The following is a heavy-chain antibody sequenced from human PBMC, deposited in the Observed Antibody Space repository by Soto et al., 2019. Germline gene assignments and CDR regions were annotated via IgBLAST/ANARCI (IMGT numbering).Heavy chain of an antibody. CDR1: GYTFTHYA. D-gene: IGHD3-16*01. Sequence: ASVKVSCKASGYTFTHYAIHWVRQAPGQRPEWMGWINADTGNTRYSQEFQVRVSITRDTSASSVYLELTSLTSEDTAIYFCARGRQGGEALRWFGPWGQGTLVTFSS. V-gene: IGHV1-3*01. CDR2: INADTGNT. J-gene: IGHJ5*02. CDR3: ARGRQGGEALRWFGP.